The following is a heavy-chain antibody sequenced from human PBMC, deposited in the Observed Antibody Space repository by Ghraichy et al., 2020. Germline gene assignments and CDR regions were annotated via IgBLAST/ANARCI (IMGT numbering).Heavy chain of an antibody. V-gene: IGHV4-30-2*01. CDR1: DDSISSGFYS. J-gene: IGHJ4*02. Sequence: LSLTCAVSDDSISSGFYSWSWIRQPPGKGLEWIGYIYYSGSTYYNPALKSRVTLSVDKSKNQFSLKLTSVSAADTAVYYCARGGFSLDYWGQGTLVTVSS. CDR2: IYYSGST. CDR3: ARGGFSLDY.